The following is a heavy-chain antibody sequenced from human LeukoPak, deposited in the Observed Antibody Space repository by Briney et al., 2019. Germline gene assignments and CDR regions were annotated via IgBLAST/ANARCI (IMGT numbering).Heavy chain of an antibody. D-gene: IGHD3-22*01. CDR3: ARDSGYDSSGYYPFDY. Sequence: EASVNVSCTASGGTFSSYAISGGRRAPGPGLEGMGRIIPSFGIANYAPRFQGRVTITADKSTSTAYMELSSLRSEDMAVHYCARDSGYDSSGYYPFDYWGQGTLVTVSS. V-gene: IGHV1-69*04. CDR2: IIPSFGIA. CDR1: GGTFSSYA. J-gene: IGHJ4*02.